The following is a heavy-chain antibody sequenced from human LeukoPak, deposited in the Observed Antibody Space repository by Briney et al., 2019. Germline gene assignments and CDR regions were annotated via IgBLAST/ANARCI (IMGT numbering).Heavy chain of an antibody. Sequence: GRSLRLSCAASGFTFSSFGMHWVRQAPGKGLEWVSYISSSGSTIYYADSVKGRFTISRDNAKNSLYLQMNSLRAEDTAVYCCARGQADYGDYVLDWGQGTLVTVSS. CDR3: ARGQADYGDYVLD. D-gene: IGHD4-17*01. CDR2: ISSSGSTI. V-gene: IGHV3-48*04. J-gene: IGHJ4*02. CDR1: GFTFSSFG.